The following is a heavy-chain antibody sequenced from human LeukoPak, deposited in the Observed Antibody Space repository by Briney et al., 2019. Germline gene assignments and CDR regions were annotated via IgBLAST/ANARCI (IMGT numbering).Heavy chain of an antibody. CDR3: AKGSGWYV. V-gene: IGHV3-23*01. CDR1: GVTFSSYA. D-gene: IGHD6-19*01. CDR2: INTSGGNT. J-gene: IGHJ4*02. Sequence: GGSLRLSCAASGVTFSSYAMTWVRQAPGKGLEWVSVINTSGGNTDYADPVKGRFTISRDNSKNTLYLQMNSLRAEDTAVYYCAKGSGWYVWGQGTLVTVSS.